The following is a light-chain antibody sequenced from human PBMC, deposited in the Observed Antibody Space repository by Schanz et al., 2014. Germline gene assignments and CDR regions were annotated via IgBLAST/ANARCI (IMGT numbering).Light chain of an antibody. CDR1: QSVSSY. CDR2: DAS. CDR3: HQCDTSPFT. Sequence: EIVLTQSPATLSLSPGERATLSCRASQSVSSYLAWYQQKPGQAPRLLIYDASNRATGIPARFSGSGSGTDFTLTISSLEPEDFAVYYCHQCDTSPFTFGPGTKVEIK. V-gene: IGKV3-11*01. J-gene: IGKJ3*01.